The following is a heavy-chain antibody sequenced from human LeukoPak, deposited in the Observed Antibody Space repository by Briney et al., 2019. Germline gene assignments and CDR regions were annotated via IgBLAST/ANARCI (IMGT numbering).Heavy chain of an antibody. V-gene: IGHV3-30*03. CDR1: GFTFSGYG. Sequence: QPGRSLRLSCAASGFTFSGYGMHWVRQAPGKGLEWVAVISYDGSNKYYADSVKGRFTISRDNSKNTLYLQMNSLRAEDTAVYYCARARKVVPPASYYHGMDVWGQGTTVTVSS. J-gene: IGHJ6*02. CDR2: ISYDGSNK. D-gene: IGHD2-2*01. CDR3: ARARKVVPPASYYHGMDV.